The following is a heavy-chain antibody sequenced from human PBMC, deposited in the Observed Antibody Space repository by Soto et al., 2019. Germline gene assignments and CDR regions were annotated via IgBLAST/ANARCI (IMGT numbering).Heavy chain of an antibody. V-gene: IGHV4-30-2*01. CDR3: ARGPIVGARGGFGFDS. Sequence: SETLSLTCAVSGGSISIGGYSWSWIRQPPGKGLEWIGYIYHSGSTYYNPSLKSRVTISVDTSKNQFSLKLSSVTAADTAVYYCARGPIVGARGGFGFDSWGQGTLVTVSS. CDR2: IYHSGST. D-gene: IGHD1-26*01. J-gene: IGHJ5*01. CDR1: GGSISIGGYS.